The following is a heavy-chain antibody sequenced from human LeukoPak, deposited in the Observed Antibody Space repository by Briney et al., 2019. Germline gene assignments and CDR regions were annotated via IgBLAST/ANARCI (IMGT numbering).Heavy chain of an antibody. V-gene: IGHV3-74*01. D-gene: IGHD6-13*01. J-gene: IGHJ4*02. CDR3: LAAAGTIG. CDR1: GFTFSSYW. CDR2: VNNEGSTT. Sequence: GGSLRLSCAASGFTFSSYWMHWVRQAPGKGLVWVSRVNNEGSTTNYADSAKGRFTISRDNTKNTLYLQMNSLRAEDTAVYFCLAAAGTIGWGQGTLVTVSS.